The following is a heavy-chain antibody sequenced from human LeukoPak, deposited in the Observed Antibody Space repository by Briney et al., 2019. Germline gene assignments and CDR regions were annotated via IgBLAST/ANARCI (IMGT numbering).Heavy chain of an antibody. D-gene: IGHD2-2*01. CDR2: IIPIFGTA. CDR1: GGTFSSYA. CDR3: ARDHSLVPAAKYNWFDP. J-gene: IGHJ5*02. Sequence: ASVKVSFKASGGTFSSYAISWVRQAPGQGLEWMGGIIPIFGTANYAQRFQGRVTITADESTSTAYMELSSLRSEDTAVYYCARDHSLVPAAKYNWFDPWGQGTLVTVSS. V-gene: IGHV1-69*13.